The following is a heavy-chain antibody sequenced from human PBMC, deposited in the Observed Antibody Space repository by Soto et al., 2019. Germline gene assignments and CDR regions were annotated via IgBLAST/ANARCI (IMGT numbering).Heavy chain of an antibody. J-gene: IGHJ4*02. CDR3: VRATYFSDSSGYTRCLDY. Sequence: PGVSLRLSCSRSAFTFSDHYIDWVRQAPGKGLEWVGRSRDKAQGYSITYAASVKGRFTTSRDESKNSVDLQMNSLKTEDTAVYYCVRATYFSDSSGYTRCLDYWGQGTLVTVSS. D-gene: IGHD3-22*01. CDR2: SRDKAQGYSI. CDR1: AFTFSDHY. V-gene: IGHV3-72*01.